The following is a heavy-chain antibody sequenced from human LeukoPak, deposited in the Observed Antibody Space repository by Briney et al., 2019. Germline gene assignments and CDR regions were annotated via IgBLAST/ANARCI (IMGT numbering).Heavy chain of an antibody. CDR3: AREYSYDGDY. D-gene: IGHD5-18*01. CDR2: IKQDGSEK. V-gene: IGHV3-7*01. Sequence: GGSLRLSCGASGFTFSNYGMLWVRQAPGKGLEWVANIKQDGSEKYYVDSVKGRFTISRDNAKNSLYLQMNSLRAEDTAVYYCAREYSYDGDYWGQGTLVTVSS. J-gene: IGHJ4*02. CDR1: GFTFSNYG.